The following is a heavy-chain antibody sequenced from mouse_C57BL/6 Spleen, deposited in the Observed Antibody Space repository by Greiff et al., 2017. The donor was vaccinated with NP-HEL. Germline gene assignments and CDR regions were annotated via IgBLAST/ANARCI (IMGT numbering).Heavy chain of an antibody. J-gene: IGHJ4*01. CDR3: ASGNYYAMDY. V-gene: IGHV1-81*01. CDR2: IYPRSGNT. CDR1: GYTFTSYG. Sequence: VNVVESGAELARPGASVKLSCKASGYTFTSYGISWVKQRTGQGLEWIGEIYPRSGNTYYNEKFKGKATLTADKSSSTAYMELRSLTSEDSAVYFCASGNYYAMDYWGQGTSVTVSS.